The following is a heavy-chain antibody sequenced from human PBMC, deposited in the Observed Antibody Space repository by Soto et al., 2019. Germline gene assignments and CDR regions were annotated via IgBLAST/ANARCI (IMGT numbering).Heavy chain of an antibody. J-gene: IGHJ5*02. Sequence: QVHLVESGGDIVQPGRSLRLSCAASGLTFSSYGMHWVRQAPGKGLEWVAIIWYDGSIEYYADSVKGRFTISRDNSKNXLYLQMSSLRAEDTAVYYCARDLGAAVGTPGWFDPWGQGTVVTVSS. D-gene: IGHD6-13*01. CDR1: GLTFSSYG. CDR3: ARDLGAAVGTPGWFDP. CDR2: IWYDGSIE. V-gene: IGHV3-33*01.